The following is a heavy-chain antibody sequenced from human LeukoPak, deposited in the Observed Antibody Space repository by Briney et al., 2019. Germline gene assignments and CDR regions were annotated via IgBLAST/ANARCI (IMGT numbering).Heavy chain of an antibody. Sequence: GGSLRLSCAASGFTFSSYSMNWVRQAPGKGLEWVSSISSSSSYIYYADSVKGRFTISRDNSRNTLYLQMNSLRAGDTAVYYCAKSFRSTSLDYWGQGTLVTVSS. V-gene: IGHV3-21*04. CDR1: GFTFSSYS. CDR2: ISSSSSYI. CDR3: AKSFRSTSLDY. J-gene: IGHJ4*02. D-gene: IGHD2-2*01.